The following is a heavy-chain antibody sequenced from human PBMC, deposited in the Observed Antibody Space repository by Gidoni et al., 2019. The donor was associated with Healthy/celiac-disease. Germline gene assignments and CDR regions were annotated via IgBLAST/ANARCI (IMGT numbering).Heavy chain of an antibody. CDR2: IRAYNGNT. V-gene: IGHV1-18*01. CDR3: ARDSGVVMSDYYYYGMDV. D-gene: IGHD3-22*01. CDR1: GYTFTSYG. J-gene: IGHJ6*02. Sequence: QVQLVQSGAEAQKPAASVKVSCKASGYTFTSYGISWVRQAPGQGLEWMGWIRAYNGNTNYAQKLQGRVTMTTDTSTSTAYMELRSLRSDDTAVYYCARDSGVVMSDYYYYGMDVWGQGTTVTVSS.